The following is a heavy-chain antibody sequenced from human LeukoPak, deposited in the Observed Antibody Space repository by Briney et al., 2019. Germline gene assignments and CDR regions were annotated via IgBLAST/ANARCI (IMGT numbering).Heavy chain of an antibody. CDR1: GFTFSGPA. CDR3: TPLDGSGSYFSYYYYMDV. Sequence: GGSLRLSCAASGFTFSGPAMHWVRQASGKGLEWVGRIRSKANSYATAYAASVKGRFTISRDDSENTAYLQMNSLKTEDTAVYYCTPLDGSGSYFSYYYYMDVWGKGTTVTVSS. D-gene: IGHD3-10*01. J-gene: IGHJ6*03. CDR2: IRSKANSYAT. V-gene: IGHV3-73*01.